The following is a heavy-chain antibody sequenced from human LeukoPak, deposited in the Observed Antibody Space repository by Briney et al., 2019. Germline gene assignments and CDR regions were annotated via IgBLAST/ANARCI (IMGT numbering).Heavy chain of an antibody. CDR3: AGGLQLVRLDY. D-gene: IGHD6-6*01. Sequence: SETLSLTCTVSGGSISSYYWSWIRQPPGKGLEWIGYIYYSGSTNYNPSLKSRVTISVDTSKNQFSLKLSSVTAADTAVYYCAGGLQLVRLDYWGQGTLVTVSS. CDR2: IYYSGST. V-gene: IGHV4-59*08. CDR1: GGSISSYY. J-gene: IGHJ4*02.